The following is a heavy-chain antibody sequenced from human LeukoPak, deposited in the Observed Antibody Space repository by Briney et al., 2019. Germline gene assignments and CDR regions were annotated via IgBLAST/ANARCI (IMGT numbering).Heavy chain of an antibody. V-gene: IGHV3-23*01. CDR2: ISGSAGGT. D-gene: IGHD3-16*02. CDR1: GFTFTIYA. J-gene: IGHJ4*02. CDR3: AKVGGYYDYVWGSYRYRLGNHFDY. Sequence: PGGSLRLSCAASGFTFTIYAMSWVRQAPGKGLEWVSAISGSAGGTYYADSVKGRFTISRDSSKNTLYLQMNSLRAEDTAVYYCAKVGGYYDYVWGSYRYRLGNHFDYWGQGTLVTVSS.